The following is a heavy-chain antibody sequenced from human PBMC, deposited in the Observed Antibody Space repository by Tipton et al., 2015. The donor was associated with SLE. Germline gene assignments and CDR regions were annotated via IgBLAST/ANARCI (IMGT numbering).Heavy chain of an antibody. D-gene: IGHD4-17*01. CDR1: GGSISSYY. CDR2: IYYSGST. J-gene: IGHJ5*02. CDR3: ASVTTVTTGWFDP. V-gene: IGHV4-59*12. Sequence: LRLSCTVSGGSISSYYWSWIRQPPGKGLEWIGYIYYSGSTYYNPSLKSRVTISVDTSKNQFSLKLSSVTAADTAVYYCASVTTVTTGWFDPWGQGTLVTVSS.